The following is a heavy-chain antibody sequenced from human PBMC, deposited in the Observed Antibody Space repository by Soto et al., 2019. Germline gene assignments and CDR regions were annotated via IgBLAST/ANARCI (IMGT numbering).Heavy chain of an antibody. J-gene: IGHJ6*02. V-gene: IGHV3-74*01. D-gene: IGHD6-6*01. Sequence: VGSLRLSCAASGFTFSSYWMHWVRQAPGKGLVWVSRINSDGSSTSYADSVKGRFTISRDNAKSTLYLQMNSLRAEDTAVYYCARVGSSSSSDYYYGMDVWGQGTTVTVSS. CDR3: ARVGSSSSSDYYYGMDV. CDR2: INSDGSST. CDR1: GFTFSSYW.